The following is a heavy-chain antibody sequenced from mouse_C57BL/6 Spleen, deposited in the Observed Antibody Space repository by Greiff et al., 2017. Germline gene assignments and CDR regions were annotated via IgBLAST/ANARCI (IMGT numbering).Heavy chain of an antibody. V-gene: IGHV5-4*01. D-gene: IGHD3-1*01. CDR2: ISDGGSYT. Sequence: DVQLVESGGGLVKPGGSLKLSCAASGFTFSSYAMSWVRQTPEKRLEWVATISDGGSYTYYPDNVKGRFTISRDNAKNNLYLQMSHLKSEDTAMYYCAKNGDTRGYFDYWGQGTTLTVSS. J-gene: IGHJ2*01. CDR3: AKNGDTRGYFDY. CDR1: GFTFSSYA.